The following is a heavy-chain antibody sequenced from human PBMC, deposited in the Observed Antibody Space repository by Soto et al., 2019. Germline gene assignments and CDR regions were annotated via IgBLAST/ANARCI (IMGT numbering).Heavy chain of an antibody. J-gene: IGHJ4*02. CDR2: IIPIFGTA. V-gene: IGHV1-69*13. D-gene: IGHD3-16*01. CDR3: AGDLSDYYDSSFD. CDR1: GGTFSSYA. Sequence: SVKVSCKASGGTFSSYAISWVRQAPGQGLEWMGGIIPIFGTANYAQKFQGRVTITADESTSTAYMELSSLRSEDTAVYYCAGDLSDYYDSSFDWGQGTLVTVS.